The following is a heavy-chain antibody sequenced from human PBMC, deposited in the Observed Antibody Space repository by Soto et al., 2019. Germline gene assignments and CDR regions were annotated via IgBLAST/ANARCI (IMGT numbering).Heavy chain of an antibody. D-gene: IGHD2-8*02. V-gene: IGHV3-30*18. CDR2: VTHDGTLY. J-gene: IGHJ4*02. CDR3: VKDRSDTWSFDY. CDR1: GFTFSSCA. Sequence: QVQLVESGGGVVQPGRSLRLSCVDSGFTFSSCAMHWVRQVPGKALEWLAVVTHDGTLYPYADSVKGRFSISRDNSRKTLYLQLNGLRPEDTPVYYCVKDRSDTWSFDYWGQGTLVTVSS.